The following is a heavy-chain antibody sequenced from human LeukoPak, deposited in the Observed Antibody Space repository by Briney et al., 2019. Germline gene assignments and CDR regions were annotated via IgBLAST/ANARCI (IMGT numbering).Heavy chain of an antibody. CDR3: AALDTATLREKYY. Sequence: GGSLRLSCAVSGFTFSNDWMSWVRQAPGKGLEWVAMIKRDGSGRYYVDSVKGRFTTSRDNAKNSLYLQMNSLRAEDTAVYFCAALDTATLREKYYWGQGTLVTVSS. J-gene: IGHJ4*02. CDR2: IKRDGSGR. CDR1: GFTFSNDW. V-gene: IGHV3-7*01. D-gene: IGHD5-18*01.